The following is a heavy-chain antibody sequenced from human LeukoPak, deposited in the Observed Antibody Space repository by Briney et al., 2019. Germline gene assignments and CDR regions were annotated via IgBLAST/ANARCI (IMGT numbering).Heavy chain of an antibody. J-gene: IGHJ4*02. CDR3: AKDRWFRNDEGSYFDY. CDR2: IKQDGSEK. D-gene: IGHD1-1*01. Sequence: GGSPRLSCAASGFTFSSYWMSWVRQAPGKGLEWVANIKQDGSEKYYVDSVKGRFTISRDNAKNSLYLQMNSLRAEDTAVYYCAKDRWFRNDEGSYFDYWGQGTLVTVSS. V-gene: IGHV3-7*03. CDR1: GFTFSSYW.